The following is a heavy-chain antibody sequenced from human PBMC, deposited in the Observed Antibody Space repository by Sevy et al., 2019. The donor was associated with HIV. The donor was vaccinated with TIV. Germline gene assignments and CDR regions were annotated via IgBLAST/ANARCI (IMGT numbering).Heavy chain of an antibody. CDR3: AEVRVGLNSFFGH. D-gene: IGHD3-10*01. CDR2: INGKSGDT. J-gene: IGHJ4*02. V-gene: IGHV1-2*02. Sequence: ASVKVSCKASGYIFSDYHIHWARQAPGQRLEWMGWINGKSGDTEYAEKFQGRVTMSRDTSISTAYMELTRLQSDDTAVYFCAEVRVGLNSFFGHRGQGTLVTVSS. CDR1: GYIFSDYH.